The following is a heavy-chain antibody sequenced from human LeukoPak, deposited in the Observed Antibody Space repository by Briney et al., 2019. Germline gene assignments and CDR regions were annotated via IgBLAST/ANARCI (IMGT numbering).Heavy chain of an antibody. J-gene: IGHJ4*02. CDR3: ATLGRDGYNSTFDY. CDR1: GGTFSSYA. D-gene: IGHD5-24*01. V-gene: IGHV1-69*05. CDR2: IIPIFGTA. Sequence: SVKVSCKASGGTFSSYAISWVRQAPGQGLEWMGGIIPIFGTANYAQKFQGRVTITTDESTSTAYMELSSLRSEDTAVYYCATLGRDGYNSTFDYWGQGTLVTVSS.